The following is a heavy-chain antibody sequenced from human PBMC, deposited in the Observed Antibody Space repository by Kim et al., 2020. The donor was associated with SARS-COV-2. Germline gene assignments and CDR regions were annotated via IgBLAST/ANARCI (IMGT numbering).Heavy chain of an antibody. V-gene: IGHV4-59*03. CDR1: GGSITGYH. CDR3: SAYAAGKGGSSL. J-gene: IGHJ4*02. Sequence: SETLSLTCTVSGGSITGYHWTWIRQPPGKGLEWIGEISYSGSANYKPSLKGRVTIRTDTSKKQLSLQQSSVTAADTAVYYCSAYAAGKGGSSLWGQGTLV. D-gene: IGHD3-10*01. CDR2: ISYSGSA.